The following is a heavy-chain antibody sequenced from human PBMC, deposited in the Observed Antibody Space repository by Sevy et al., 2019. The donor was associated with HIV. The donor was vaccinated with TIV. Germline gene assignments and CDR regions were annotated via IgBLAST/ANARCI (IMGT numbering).Heavy chain of an antibody. CDR1: GFNFSNYG. CDR3: ARGRDYGNFDY. V-gene: IGHV3-33*01. Sequence: GGSLRLSCAASGFNFSNYGMHWVRQAPGKGLEWVALIRYYGSNKYYADSVKGRFTISKDNSKNTLFLQMNSLRAEDTAVYYCARGRDYGNFDYWGQGTLVTVSS. D-gene: IGHD4-17*01. J-gene: IGHJ4*02. CDR2: IRYYGSNK.